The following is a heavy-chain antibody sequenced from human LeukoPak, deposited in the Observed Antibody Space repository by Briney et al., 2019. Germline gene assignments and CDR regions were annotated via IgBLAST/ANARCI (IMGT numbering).Heavy chain of an antibody. CDR3: ARGGELWFGELLPFDY. J-gene: IGHJ4*02. Sequence: ASVKVSCKASGGTFSSYAISWVRQAPGQGLEWMGWISAYNGNTNYAQKLQGRVTMTTDTSTSTAYMELRSLRSDDTAVYYCARGGELWFGELLPFDYWGQGTLVTVSS. V-gene: IGHV1-18*01. CDR2: ISAYNGNT. CDR1: GGTFSSYA. D-gene: IGHD3-10*01.